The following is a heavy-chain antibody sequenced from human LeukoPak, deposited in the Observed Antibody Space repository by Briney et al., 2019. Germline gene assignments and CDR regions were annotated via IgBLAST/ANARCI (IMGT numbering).Heavy chain of an antibody. CDR1: GFTVSSNY. J-gene: IGHJ3*02. CDR3: AADTDYDAFDI. V-gene: IGHV3-53*01. Sequence: GGSLRLSCAASGFTVSSNYMSWVRQAPGKGLEWVSVIYSGGSTYYADSVKGRFTISRDNSKNTLHLQMNSLRAEDTAVYYCAADTDYDAFDIWGQGTMVTVSS. CDR2: IYSGGST. D-gene: IGHD4-11*01.